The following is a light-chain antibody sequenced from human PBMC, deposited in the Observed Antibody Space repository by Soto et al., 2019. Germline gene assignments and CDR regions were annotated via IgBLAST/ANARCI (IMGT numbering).Light chain of an antibody. J-gene: IGLJ3*02. CDR3: SSYTSRRSWL. CDR2: EVN. V-gene: IGLV2-14*01. CDR1: ISDVGGYNF. Sequence: QSALTQPASVSGSPGQSITISCTGTISDVGGYNFVSWFQQHPGEAPKLMIYEVNNRPSGVSNRFSGSKSGNTASLTISGLQAEDEADYYCSSYTSRRSWLFGGGTKLTVL.